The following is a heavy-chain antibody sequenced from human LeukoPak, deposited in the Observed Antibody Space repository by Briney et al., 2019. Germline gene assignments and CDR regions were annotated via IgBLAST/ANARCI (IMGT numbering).Heavy chain of an antibody. CDR1: GVSISSYY. CDR3: ARAPKRFYYDSSEAFDI. CDR2: IYTSGST. J-gene: IGHJ3*02. D-gene: IGHD3-22*01. V-gene: IGHV4-4*07. Sequence: PSETLSLTCTVSGVSISSYYWSWIRQPAGKGLEWTGRIYTSGSTNYNPSLKSRVTMSVDTSKNQFSLKLSSVTAADTAVYYCARAPKRFYYDSSEAFDIWGQGTMVTVSS.